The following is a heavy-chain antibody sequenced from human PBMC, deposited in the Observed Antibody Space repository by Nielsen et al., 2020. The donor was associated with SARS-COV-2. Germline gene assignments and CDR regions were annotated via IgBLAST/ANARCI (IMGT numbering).Heavy chain of an antibody. V-gene: IGHV1-69*13. CDR2: IIPIFGTA. CDR1: GGTFSSYA. CDR3: ARTTYYYDSSGLASFDY. J-gene: IGHJ4*02. D-gene: IGHD3-22*01. Sequence: SVKVSCKASGGTFSSYAISWVRQAPGQGLEWMGGIIPIFGTANYAQKFQGRVTITADESTSTAYMELSSLRSDDTAVYYCARTTYYYDSSGLASFDYWGQGTLVTVSS.